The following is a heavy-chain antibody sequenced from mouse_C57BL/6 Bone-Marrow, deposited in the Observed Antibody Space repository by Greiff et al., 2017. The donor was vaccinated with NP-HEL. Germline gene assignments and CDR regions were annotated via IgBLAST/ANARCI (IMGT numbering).Heavy chain of an antibody. J-gene: IGHJ2*01. D-gene: IGHD2-12*01. Sequence: DVMLVESGEGLVKPGGSLKLSCAASGFTFSSYAMSWVRQTPGKRLEWVAYISSGGGYIYYADTLKGRFTISRDNARKSLYMQMIILKSEATAMYYCTREDSSYFDYWGQGTTLTVAS. CDR2: ISSGGGYI. CDR1: GFTFSSYA. V-gene: IGHV5-9-1*02. CDR3: TREDSSYFDY.